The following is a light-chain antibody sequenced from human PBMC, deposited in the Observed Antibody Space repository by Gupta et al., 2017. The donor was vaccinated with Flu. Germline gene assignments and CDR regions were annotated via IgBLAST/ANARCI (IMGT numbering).Light chain of an antibody. CDR2: AAT. CDR3: QQSFNIPRT. Sequence: DIQMTQSPSSLSASVGDRVTITCRASQTIYNYLSWYQQKPGKAPKLLIYAATSLQSGVPSRFSGSGSGTDFALTICSLQPEDFATYYCQQSFNIPRTFGGGTKVETK. V-gene: IGKV1-39*01. J-gene: IGKJ4*01. CDR1: QTIYNY.